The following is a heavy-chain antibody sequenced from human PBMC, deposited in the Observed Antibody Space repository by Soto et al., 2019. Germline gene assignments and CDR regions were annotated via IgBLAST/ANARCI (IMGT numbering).Heavy chain of an antibody. D-gene: IGHD3-22*01. Sequence: SETLSLTCAVSGGSISSGGYSWSWIRQPPGKGLEWIGYIYHSGSTYYNPSLKSRVTISVDRSKNQFSLKLSSVTAEDTAVYYCARDRRIDYYDSSGTPFDYWGQGTLVTVSS. CDR3: ARDRRIDYYDSSGTPFDY. V-gene: IGHV4-30-2*01. CDR2: IYHSGST. CDR1: GGSISSGGYS. J-gene: IGHJ4*02.